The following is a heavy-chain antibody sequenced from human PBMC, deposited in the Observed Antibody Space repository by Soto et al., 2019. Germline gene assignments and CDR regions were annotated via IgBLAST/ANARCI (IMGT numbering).Heavy chain of an antibody. CDR3: AGIAVAGVLGGFYYGMDL. CDR2: ISYDGSNK. V-gene: IGHV3-30-3*01. D-gene: IGHD6-19*01. J-gene: IGHJ6*02. CDR1: GFTFSSYA. Sequence: GGSLRLSCAASGFTFSSYAMHWVRQAPGKGLEWVAVISYDGSNKYYADSVKGRFTISRDNSKNMLYMQTNSLRVEDTAVYYCAGIAVAGVLGGFYYGMDLWGQGTTVTVSS.